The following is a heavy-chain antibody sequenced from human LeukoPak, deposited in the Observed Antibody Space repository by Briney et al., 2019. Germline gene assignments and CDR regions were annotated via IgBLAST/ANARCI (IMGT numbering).Heavy chain of an antibody. CDR3: ARDYGDYPYYFDY. J-gene: IGHJ4*02. CDR2: IYYSGST. Sequence: PSETLSLTCTVSGGSISSSSYYWGWIRQPPGKGLEWIGSIYYSGSTYYNPSLKSRVTISVDTSKNQFSLKLSSVTVADTAVYYCARDYGDYPYYFDYWGQGTLVTVSS. CDR1: GGSISSSSYY. V-gene: IGHV4-39*07. D-gene: IGHD4-17*01.